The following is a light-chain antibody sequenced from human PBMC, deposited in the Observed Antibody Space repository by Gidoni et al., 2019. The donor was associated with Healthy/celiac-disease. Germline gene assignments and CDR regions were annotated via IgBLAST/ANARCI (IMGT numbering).Light chain of an antibody. CDR3: QQYDNLPLT. Sequence: DIQITHSPSSLSASVGDRVTITCQPSQDISNYLNWYQQKPGKAPKLLIYDASNLETGVPSRFSGSGSGTDFTVTISSLQTEDIATYYGQQYDNLPLTFGGGTKVEIK. J-gene: IGKJ4*01. CDR2: DAS. CDR1: QDISNY. V-gene: IGKV1-33*01.